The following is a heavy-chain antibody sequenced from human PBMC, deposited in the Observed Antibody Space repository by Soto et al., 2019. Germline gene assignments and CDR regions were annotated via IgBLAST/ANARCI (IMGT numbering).Heavy chain of an antibody. CDR2: MNPNSGNT. J-gene: IGHJ4*02. V-gene: IGHV1-8*01. CDR3: ARERVGTTDY. Sequence: VSVKVSCKACGDTFTSYYINWVRQTTGQGLEWMGWMNPNSGNTGYAQKFQGRVTMTRNTSISTAYMELSSLRSEDTAVYYCARERVGTTDYWGQGTLVTVSS. CDR1: GDTFTSYY. D-gene: IGHD1-1*01.